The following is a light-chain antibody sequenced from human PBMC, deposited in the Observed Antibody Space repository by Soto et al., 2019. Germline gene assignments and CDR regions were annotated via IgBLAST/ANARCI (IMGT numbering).Light chain of an antibody. J-gene: IGLJ2*01. Sequence: QSVLTQPASVSGSPGQSIXISCTGTSSDVGGYNHVAWYQQYPGKAPKLIIFEVSDRPSGISNRFSGSKSANTASLSISGLQAEDEADYYCSSYKRGATLVFGGGTKLTVL. CDR3: SSYKRGATLV. CDR1: SSDVGGYNH. V-gene: IGLV2-14*01. CDR2: EVS.